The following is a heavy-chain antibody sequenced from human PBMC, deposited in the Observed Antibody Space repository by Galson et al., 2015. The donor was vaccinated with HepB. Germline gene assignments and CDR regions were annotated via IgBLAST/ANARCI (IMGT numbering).Heavy chain of an antibody. CDR2: INSDGSST. D-gene: IGHD3-3*01. J-gene: IGHJ3*02. CDR1: GFNFSGYW. Sequence: SLRLSCAASGFNFSGYWMHWVRQAQGKGLVWVSRINSDGSSTSYADSVKGRFTISRDNAKNTLYLQMNSLRAEDTAVYYCARDSSRYDFWSGYYGDAFDIWGQGTMVTVSS. V-gene: IGHV3-74*01. CDR3: ARDSSRYDFWSGYYGDAFDI.